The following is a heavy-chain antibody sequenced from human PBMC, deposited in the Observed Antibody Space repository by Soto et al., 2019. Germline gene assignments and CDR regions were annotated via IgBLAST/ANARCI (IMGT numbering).Heavy chain of an antibody. CDR2: IYYSGST. J-gene: IGHJ5*02. CDR1: GGSISSSSYY. V-gene: IGHV4-39*01. Sequence: SETLSLTCTVSGGSISSSSYYWGWIRQPPGKGLGWIGSIYYSGSTYYNPSLKSRVTISVDTSKNQFSLKLSSVTAADTAVYYCARKEWLRFSNWFDPWGQGTLVTVS. CDR3: ARKEWLRFSNWFDP. D-gene: IGHD5-12*01.